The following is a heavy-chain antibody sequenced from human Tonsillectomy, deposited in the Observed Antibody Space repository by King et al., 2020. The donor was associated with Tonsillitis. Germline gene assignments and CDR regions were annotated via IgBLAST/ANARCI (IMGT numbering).Heavy chain of an antibody. CDR1: GYTFTSYG. D-gene: IGHD1-1*01. CDR2: LSGYNGNT. Sequence: QLVQSGAEVKRPGASVKVSCETSGYTFTSYGIGWVRQAPGQGLEWMGWLSGYNGNTNYAQKFQGRVTMTTDTSTSTAYMELRSLRSDDTAVYYCAGAPGGDWNDPRYWFFVLGGRGPLVPVS. CDR3: AGAPGGDWNDPRYWFFVL. J-gene: IGHJ2*01. V-gene: IGHV1-18*01.